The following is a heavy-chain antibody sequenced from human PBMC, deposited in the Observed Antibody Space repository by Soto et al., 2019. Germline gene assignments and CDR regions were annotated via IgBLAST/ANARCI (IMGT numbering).Heavy chain of an antibody. V-gene: IGHV4-31*03. J-gene: IGHJ4*02. CDR2: IYFTGAT. D-gene: IGHD2-21*02. CDR3: ASIPRRGYSYGIDY. Sequence: QVQLQESGPGLVKPSQTLSLTCNVSGASISSGTSYWTWIRQHPGEGLAWIGHIYFTGATYSNPSLRSRLTMSVDTSKNQFSLKLTSVTAADTATYYCASIPRRGYSYGIDYWGQGTLVTVSS. CDR1: GASISSGTSY.